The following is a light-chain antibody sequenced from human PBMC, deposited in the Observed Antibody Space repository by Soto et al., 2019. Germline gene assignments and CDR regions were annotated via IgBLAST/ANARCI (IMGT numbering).Light chain of an antibody. V-gene: IGLV2-14*01. CDR3: SSYTISSTHV. CDR2: DVS. CDR1: SSDVGGYEY. Sequence: QSALTQPASVSGSPGQSITISCTGTSSDVGGYEYVSWHQQYPGKAPKLIIYDVSNRPSGVSNRFSGSKSGNTASLTISWLQAEDEAYYYCSSYTISSTHVFGTGTQLTVL. J-gene: IGLJ1*01.